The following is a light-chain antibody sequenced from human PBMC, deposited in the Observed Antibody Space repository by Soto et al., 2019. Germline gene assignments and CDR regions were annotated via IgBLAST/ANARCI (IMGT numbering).Light chain of an antibody. Sequence: DIQMTQSPSSVSAFVGDRVTITCRASQGINTWLAWYQQKPGKAPKLLMYSASILHTGVSSRFTGGGSGTEFTLTINSLQPEDFAVYYCQQYANSPITFGQGTRLEIK. V-gene: IGKV1-12*01. CDR2: SAS. J-gene: IGKJ5*01. CDR1: QGINTW. CDR3: QQYANSPIT.